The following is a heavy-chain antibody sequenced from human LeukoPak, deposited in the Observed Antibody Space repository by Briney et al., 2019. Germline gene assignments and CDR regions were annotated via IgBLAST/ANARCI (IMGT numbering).Heavy chain of an antibody. V-gene: IGHV3-23*01. Sequence: GGSLRLSCAVSGITLSNYGMTWVRQAPGKGLEWVAGISGSGGSTNYADSVKGRFTISRDNSKNTLYLQMNSLRAEDTAVYYCAKPGPIWFGESYYFDYWGQGTLVTVSS. D-gene: IGHD3-10*01. CDR2: ISGSGGST. CDR1: GITLSNYG. CDR3: AKPGPIWFGESYYFDY. J-gene: IGHJ4*02.